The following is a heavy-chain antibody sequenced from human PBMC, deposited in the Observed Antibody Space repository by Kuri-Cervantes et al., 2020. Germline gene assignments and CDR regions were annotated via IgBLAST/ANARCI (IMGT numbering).Heavy chain of an antibody. CDR3: AREVRRTAKAAVDY. J-gene: IGHJ4*02. CDR2: INPNSGDT. D-gene: IGHD6-13*01. V-gene: IGHV1-2*02. CDR1: GYTFTGYY. Sequence: ASVKVSCKASGYTFTGYYIHWVRQAPGQGLEWVGWINPNSGDTNYAQKFQGRVTLTRDASISTAYMELSNLISDDTAVCYCAREVRRTAKAAVDYWGQGTLVTVSS.